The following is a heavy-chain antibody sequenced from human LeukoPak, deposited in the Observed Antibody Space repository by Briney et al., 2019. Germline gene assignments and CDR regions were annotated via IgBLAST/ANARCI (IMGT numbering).Heavy chain of an antibody. J-gene: IGHJ3*02. V-gene: IGHV1-8*01. CDR3: ARGQGQEDAFDI. Sequence: ASVKVSCKASGYTFTSYDFNWVRQATGQGLEWMGWMNPNSGNTGYAQKFQGRVTMTRNTSISTAYMELSSLRSEDTAVYYCARGQGQEDAFDIWGQGTMVTVSS. CDR2: MNPNSGNT. CDR1: GYTFTSYD.